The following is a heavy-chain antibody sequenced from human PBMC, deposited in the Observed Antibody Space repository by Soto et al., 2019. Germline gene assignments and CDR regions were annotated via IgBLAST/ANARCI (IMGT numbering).Heavy chain of an antibody. Sequence: SETLSLTCTVSGGSISSSTWWSWVRQPPGKGLEWIGEIFHSGSTNYNPSLKSRVTISVDNANNMLYLQMNSLIAEDTAVYYCTRDPRNKGLDPWGQGTMVTVSS. J-gene: IGHJ5*02. CDR3: TRDPRNKGLDP. V-gene: IGHV4-4*02. CDR1: GGSISSSTW. CDR2: IFHSGST.